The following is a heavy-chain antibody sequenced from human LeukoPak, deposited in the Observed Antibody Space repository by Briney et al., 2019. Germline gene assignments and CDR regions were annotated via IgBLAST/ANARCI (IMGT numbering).Heavy chain of an antibody. J-gene: IGHJ4*02. CDR2: ISWNSGSI. D-gene: IGHD3-10*01. CDR1: GFTFDDYG. Sequence: GGSLRLSCAASGFTFDDYGMSWVRQAPGKGLEWVSGISWNSGSIGYADSVKGRFTISRDNAKNSLYLQMNSLRAEDTALYYCAKERFGGFDYWGQGTLVTVSS. V-gene: IGHV3-9*01. CDR3: AKERFGGFDY.